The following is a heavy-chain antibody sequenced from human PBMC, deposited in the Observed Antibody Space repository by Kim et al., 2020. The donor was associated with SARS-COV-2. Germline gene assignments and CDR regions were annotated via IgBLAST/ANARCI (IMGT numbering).Heavy chain of an antibody. CDR1: GYSFRSYW. CDR2: IDPVDSYT. V-gene: IGHV5-10-1*01. Sequence: GESLKISCKGSGYSFRSYWISWVRQMPGKGLEWMGRIDPVDSYTHYSPTFQGHVTISADESIDTVYLQWSSLRASDTAMYYCASPYENDAFEMWGKGTMVIVSS. CDR3: ASPYENDAFEM. J-gene: IGHJ3*02. D-gene: IGHD5-12*01.